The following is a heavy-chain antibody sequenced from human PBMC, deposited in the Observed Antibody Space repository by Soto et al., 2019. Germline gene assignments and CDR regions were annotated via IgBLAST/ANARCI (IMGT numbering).Heavy chain of an antibody. D-gene: IGHD4-17*01. CDR3: ARRYGDCFDH. Sequence: PSETLSLTCTVSGGSISSYYWSWIRQPPGKGLEWIGYIYYSGSTNYNPSLKSRVTISVDTSKNQFSLKLSSVTAADTAVYYCARRYGDCFDHWGQGTLVTVSS. J-gene: IGHJ4*02. CDR2: IYYSGST. CDR1: GGSISSYY. V-gene: IGHV4-59*08.